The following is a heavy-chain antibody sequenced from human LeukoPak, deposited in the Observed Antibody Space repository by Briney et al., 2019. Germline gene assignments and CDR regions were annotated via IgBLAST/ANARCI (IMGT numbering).Heavy chain of an antibody. CDR1: GGSFSAYY. Sequence: SETLSLTCAVYGGSFSAYYWSWIRQSPGKGLEWIGEINHSGSSNYSPSLKSRVTFSVDTPKGQVSLNLNSVTAADTAVYYCARGRSSRDFWSGYSHHWFDPWGQGTLVTVSS. J-gene: IGHJ5*02. V-gene: IGHV4-34*01. D-gene: IGHD3-3*01. CDR2: INHSGSS. CDR3: ARGRSSRDFWSGYSHHWFDP.